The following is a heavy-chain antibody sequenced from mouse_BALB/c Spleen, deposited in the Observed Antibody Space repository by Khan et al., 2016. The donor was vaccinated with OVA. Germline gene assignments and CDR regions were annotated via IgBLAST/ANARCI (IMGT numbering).Heavy chain of an antibody. CDR3: ARPPYFSYTLDY. V-gene: IGHV9-3-1*01. D-gene: IGHD2-10*01. CDR2: INTYTGEP. CDR1: GYTFTSYG. J-gene: IGHJ4*01. Sequence: QIQLVQSGPELKKPGETVKISCKASGYTFTSYGMNWVKQSPGKALRWMGWINTYTGEPTYTDDFKGRFAFSLETSASTAYLQINNLKNEATATYFCARPPYFSYTLDYWGQGTSVTVSS.